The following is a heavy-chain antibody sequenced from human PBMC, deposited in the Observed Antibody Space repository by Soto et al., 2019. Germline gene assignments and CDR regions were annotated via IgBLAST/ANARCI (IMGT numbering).Heavy chain of an antibody. CDR3: ARDIRGYRRAFDY. Sequence: QVQLQESGPGLVKPSETLSLTCTVSGDSVGSAAYYWTWIRQPPGDGLEWIGYISATGSMKYNPSLKSRLTISVDTSKNLCALRLSSVTAADTALYECARDIRGYRRAFDYWGQGTLVTVST. V-gene: IGHV4-61*08. D-gene: IGHD3-10*01. CDR2: ISATGSM. CDR1: GDSVGSAAYY. J-gene: IGHJ4*02.